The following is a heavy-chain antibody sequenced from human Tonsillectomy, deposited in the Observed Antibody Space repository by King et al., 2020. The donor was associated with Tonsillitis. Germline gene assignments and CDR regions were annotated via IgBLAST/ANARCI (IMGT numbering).Heavy chain of an antibody. D-gene: IGHD1-26*01. J-gene: IGHJ3*02. CDR1: GFTFDDYA. V-gene: IGHV3-9*01. Sequence: EVQLVESGGGLVQPGRSLRLSCAASGFTFDDYAMHWVRQAPGKGLEWVSGISWNSGRIGYADSVKGRFTISRDNAKNSLYLQMNSLRAEDTALYYCAKDKWVGATGVAFDIWGQGTMVTVSS. CDR3: AKDKWVGATGVAFDI. CDR2: ISWNSGRI.